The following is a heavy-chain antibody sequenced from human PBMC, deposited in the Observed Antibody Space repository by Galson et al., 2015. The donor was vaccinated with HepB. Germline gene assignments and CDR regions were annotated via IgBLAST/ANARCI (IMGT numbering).Heavy chain of an antibody. Sequence: QSGAEVKKPGESLKISCKGSGYSLTSYWIGWVRQMPGKGLEWMGIIYPGDSDTRYSPSFQGQVTISADKSISTAYLQWSSLKASDTAMYYCASGYYDILGGPGHKYFDYWGQGTLVTVSS. D-gene: IGHD3-9*01. CDR2: IYPGDSDT. CDR1: GYSLTSYW. CDR3: ASGYYDILGGPGHKYFDY. V-gene: IGHV5-51*01. J-gene: IGHJ4*02.